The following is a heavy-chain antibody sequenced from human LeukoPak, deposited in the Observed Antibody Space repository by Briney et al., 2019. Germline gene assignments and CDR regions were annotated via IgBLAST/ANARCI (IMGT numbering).Heavy chain of an antibody. CDR2: INHSGST. Sequence: NPSETLSLTCAVYGGSFSGYYWSWIRQPPGKGLEWIGEINHSGSTNYNPSLKSRVTISVDTSKNQFSLKLSSVTAADTAVYYCARVAAGQYYFDYWGQGTLVTVSS. CDR1: GGSFSGYY. D-gene: IGHD6-13*01. CDR3: ARVAAGQYYFDY. V-gene: IGHV4-34*01. J-gene: IGHJ4*02.